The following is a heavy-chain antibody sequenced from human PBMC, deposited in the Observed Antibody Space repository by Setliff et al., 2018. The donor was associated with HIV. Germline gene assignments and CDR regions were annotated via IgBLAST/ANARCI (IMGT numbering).Heavy chain of an antibody. CDR1: GGTFSSYA. CDR2: IIPIFNTA. J-gene: IGHJ3*02. Sequence: GASVKVSCKASGGTFSSYAISWVRQAPGQGLEWMGGIIPIFNTANYAQKFQGRVTITTDESTSTAYMELSSLRSEDTAVYYCARDRGSGYYHDAFDIWGQGTMVTVSS. D-gene: IGHD3-22*01. CDR3: ARDRGSGYYHDAFDI. V-gene: IGHV1-69*05.